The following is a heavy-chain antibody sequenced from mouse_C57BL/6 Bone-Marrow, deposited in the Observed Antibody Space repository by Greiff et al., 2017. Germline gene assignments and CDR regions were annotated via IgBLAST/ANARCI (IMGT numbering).Heavy chain of an antibody. CDR2: IYPGDGDT. CDR3: AREGYGGYYFDY. D-gene: IGHD1-1*02. J-gene: IGHJ2*01. Sequence: VQLQQSGPELVKPGASVKISCKASGYAFSSSWMNWVKQRPGKGLEWIGRIYPGDGDTNYNGKFKGKATLTADKSSSTAYMQLSSLTSEDSAVYFCAREGYGGYYFDYWGQGTTLTVSS. CDR1: GYAFSSSW. V-gene: IGHV1-82*01.